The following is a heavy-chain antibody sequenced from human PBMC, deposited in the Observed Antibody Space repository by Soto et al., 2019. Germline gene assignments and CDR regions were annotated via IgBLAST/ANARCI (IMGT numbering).Heavy chain of an antibody. V-gene: IGHV3-30*18. Sequence: VGSLRLSCAASGFTFNIYGMHWVRQAPDKGLEWVAIILYDGSNQYYADSVKGRFTISRDNSKNTLFLQMNSLRADDTAVYYCAKDQASGQGSFDSWGQGTLVTVSS. CDR2: ILYDGSNQ. CDR1: GFTFNIYG. CDR3: AKDQASGQGSFDS. J-gene: IGHJ4*02.